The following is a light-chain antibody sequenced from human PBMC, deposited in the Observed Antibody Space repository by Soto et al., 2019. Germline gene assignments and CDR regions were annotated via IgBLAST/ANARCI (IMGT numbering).Light chain of an antibody. J-gene: IGKJ2*01. CDR3: HQYDDLPYT. CDR1: QNISKF. V-gene: IGKV1-33*01. CDR2: DAS. Sequence: DIPMTQSPSSLTASVGDRVTITCQTSQNISKFLIWYQQSPGKAPNLLISDASNLEAGVPSRFSGRGSGTHFTLTISSLQHEDIGRYFCHQYDDLPYTFGQGTRLQIK.